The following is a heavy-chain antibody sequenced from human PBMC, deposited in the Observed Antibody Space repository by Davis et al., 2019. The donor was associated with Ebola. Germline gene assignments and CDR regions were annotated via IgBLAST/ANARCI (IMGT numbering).Heavy chain of an antibody. CDR2: INPHNGNT. V-gene: IGHV1-18*01. D-gene: IGHD1-1*01. CDR1: GYTFTTYH. CDR3: ARAQFPTTSDH. J-gene: IGHJ4*02. Sequence: AASVKVSCKASGYTFTTYHITWVRQAPGQGLEWMGWINPHNGNTNYAQNVQGRVTMTTDTSTSTAYMEVGSLRSDDTAVYYCARAQFPTTSDHWGQGTLVTVSS.